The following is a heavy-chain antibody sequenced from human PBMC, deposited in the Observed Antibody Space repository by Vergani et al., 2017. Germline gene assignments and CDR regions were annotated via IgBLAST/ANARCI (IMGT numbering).Heavy chain of an antibody. CDR2: ISGSGGST. Sequence: EVQLLESGGGLVQPGGSLRLSCAASGFTFSSYAMSWVRQAPGKGLEWVSAISGSGGSTYYADSVKGRFTISRDNSKNTLYLQMNSLRAEDTAVYYCAKDVSSYPHRSYWYFDLWGRGTLVTVSS. D-gene: IGHD5-12*01. J-gene: IGHJ2*01. CDR1: GFTFSSYA. V-gene: IGHV3-23*01. CDR3: AKDVSSYPHRSYWYFDL.